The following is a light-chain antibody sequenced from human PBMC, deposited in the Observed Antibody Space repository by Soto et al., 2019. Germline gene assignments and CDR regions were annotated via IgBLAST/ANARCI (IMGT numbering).Light chain of an antibody. J-gene: IGKJ2*01. Sequence: DIVMTQSPDSLAVSLGERATINCKSSQSGIYSSNNKNYLAWYQQRPGQPPKLLIYWASTRESGVPDRFSGSGSGTDFTLTITSLQAEYVAVYYCQQYESTPPTFGQGTKLEI. CDR2: WAS. CDR3: QQYESTPPT. V-gene: IGKV4-1*01. CDR1: QSGIYSSNNKNY.